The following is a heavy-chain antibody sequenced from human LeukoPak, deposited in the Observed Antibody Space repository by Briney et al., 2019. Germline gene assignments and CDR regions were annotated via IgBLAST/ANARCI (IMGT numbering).Heavy chain of an antibody. D-gene: IGHD3-22*01. CDR3: AYYASSGYHFDY. CDR1: GGTFSSYA. CDR2: IIPIFGIA. Sequence: SVKVSCKASGGTFSSYAISWVRQAPGQGLEWMGRIIPIFGIANYAQKFQGRVTITADKSTSTAYMELSSLRSEDTAVYYCAYYASSGYHFDYWGQGTLVTVSS. J-gene: IGHJ4*02. V-gene: IGHV1-69*04.